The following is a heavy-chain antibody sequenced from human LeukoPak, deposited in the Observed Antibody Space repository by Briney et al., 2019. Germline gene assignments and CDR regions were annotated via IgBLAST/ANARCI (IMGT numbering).Heavy chain of an antibody. Sequence: GGSLRLSCAASGFTFSSYAMSWVRQAPGKGLEWVAAISGSGGRTHYADSVKGRFTISRDNSKNTLYLQMNSLRAEDTAVYYCAKGPTRDDYGGEDYYGMDVWGQGTTVTVSS. CDR2: ISGSGGRT. CDR3: AKGPTRDDYGGEDYYGMDV. V-gene: IGHV3-23*01. CDR1: GFTFSSYA. J-gene: IGHJ6*02. D-gene: IGHD4-17*01.